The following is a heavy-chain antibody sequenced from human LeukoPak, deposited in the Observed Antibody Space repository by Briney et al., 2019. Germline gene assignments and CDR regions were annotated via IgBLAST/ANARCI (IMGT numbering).Heavy chain of an antibody. CDR2: IIAILGIA. D-gene: IGHD3-10*01. CDR1: GGTFSSYA. Sequence: SVKLSCKASGGTFSSYAISWVRQAPGQGLEWMGRIIAILGIANYAQKFQGRVTITADKSTSTAYMELSSLRSEDTAVYYCARETRGFGEFRLFDYWGQGTLVTVSS. V-gene: IGHV1-69*04. CDR3: ARETRGFGEFRLFDY. J-gene: IGHJ4*02.